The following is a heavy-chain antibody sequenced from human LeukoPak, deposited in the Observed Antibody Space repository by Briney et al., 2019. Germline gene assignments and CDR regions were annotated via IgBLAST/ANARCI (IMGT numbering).Heavy chain of an antibody. CDR2: ISDSGGDS. J-gene: IGHJ4*02. CDR3: AKGGSYAPLDY. V-gene: IGHV3-23*01. D-gene: IGHD1-26*01. CDR1: GFTFSSSA. Sequence: GGSLRLSCTASGFTFSSSAMTWVRQAPGKGLDWVSAISDSGGDSIYTDSVKGRFTISRDNSKNTLYLQMNSLRAEDTALYYCAKGGSYAPLDYWGQGTLVTVSS.